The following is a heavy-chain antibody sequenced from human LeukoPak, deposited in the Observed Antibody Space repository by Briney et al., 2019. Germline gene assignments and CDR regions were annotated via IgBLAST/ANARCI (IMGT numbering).Heavy chain of an antibody. V-gene: IGHV4-61*02. CDR3: ARSHWGYCSSTSCYNYYFDY. Sequence: SQTLSLTCTVSGGSISSGSYYWSWIRQPAGKGLEWIGRIYTSGSTNYNPLLKSRATISVDTSKNQFSLKLSSVTAADTAVYYCARSHWGYCSSTSCYNYYFDYWGQGTLVTVSS. CDR2: IYTSGST. CDR1: GGSISSGSYY. J-gene: IGHJ4*02. D-gene: IGHD2-2*01.